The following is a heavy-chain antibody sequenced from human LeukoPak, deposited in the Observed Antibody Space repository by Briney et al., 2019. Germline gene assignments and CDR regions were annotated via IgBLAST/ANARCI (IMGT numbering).Heavy chain of an antibody. Sequence: GGSLRLSCAASGFTFSSYAMTWVRQAPGKGLEWVSVISGSGESTYYADSVKGRFTISRDNSKKTLYLQMNSLRGEDTAVYYCAKPPPGYYDILTGYSDWGQGILVSVSS. D-gene: IGHD3-9*01. J-gene: IGHJ4*02. CDR3: AKPPPGYYDILTGYSD. V-gene: IGHV3-23*01. CDR2: ISGSGEST. CDR1: GFTFSSYA.